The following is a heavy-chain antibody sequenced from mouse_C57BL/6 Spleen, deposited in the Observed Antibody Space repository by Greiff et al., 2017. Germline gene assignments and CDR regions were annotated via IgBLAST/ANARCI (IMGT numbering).Heavy chain of an antibody. CDR2: ISSGGDYI. Sequence: EVKLVESGEGLVKPGGSLKLSCAASGFTFSSYAMSWVRQTPEKRLEWVAYISSGGDYIYYADTVKGRFTISRDNARNTLYLQMSSLKSEDTAMYYCTRRWLPLAMDYWGQGTSVTVSS. D-gene: IGHD2-3*01. CDR3: TRRWLPLAMDY. V-gene: IGHV5-9-1*02. J-gene: IGHJ4*01. CDR1: GFTFSSYA.